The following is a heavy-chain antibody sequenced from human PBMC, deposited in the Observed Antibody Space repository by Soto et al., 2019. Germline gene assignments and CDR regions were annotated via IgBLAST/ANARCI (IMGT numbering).Heavy chain of an antibody. D-gene: IGHD2-15*01. CDR3: ARTYQISNWFDP. J-gene: IGHJ5*02. V-gene: IGHV4-39*01. CDR1: GGSISSSSYY. Sequence: PSETLSLTCTVSGGSISSSSYYWGWIRQPPGKGLEWIGSIYYSGSTYYNPSLKSRVTIPVDTSKNQFSLKLSSVTAADTAVYYCARTYQISNWFDPWGQGTLVTVSS. CDR2: IYYSGST.